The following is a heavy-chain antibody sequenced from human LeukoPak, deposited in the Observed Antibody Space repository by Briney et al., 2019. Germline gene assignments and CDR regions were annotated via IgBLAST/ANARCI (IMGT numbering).Heavy chain of an antibody. V-gene: IGHV3-23*01. Sequence: PGGSLRLSCAASGFTVSSNYMSWVRQAPGKGLEWVSAISGSGGSTYYADSVKGRFTISRDNSKNTLYLQMNSLRAEDTAVYYCAKGGKASQWLVRVYYYYYYMDVWGKGTTVTVSS. D-gene: IGHD6-19*01. CDR1: GFTVSSNY. CDR3: AKGGKASQWLVRVYYYYYYMDV. CDR2: ISGSGGST. J-gene: IGHJ6*03.